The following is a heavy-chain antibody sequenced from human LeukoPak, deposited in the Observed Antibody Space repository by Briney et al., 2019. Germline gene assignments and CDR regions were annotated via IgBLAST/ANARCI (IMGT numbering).Heavy chain of an antibody. Sequence: PGGSLRPSCAASGFTFSSYAMHWVRQAPGKGLEWVAVISYDGSNKYYADSVKGRFTISRDNSKNTLYLQMNSLRAEDTAVYYCARMGYWGQGTLATVSS. CDR1: GFTFSSYA. CDR2: ISYDGSNK. CDR3: ARMGY. J-gene: IGHJ4*02. V-gene: IGHV3-30*04.